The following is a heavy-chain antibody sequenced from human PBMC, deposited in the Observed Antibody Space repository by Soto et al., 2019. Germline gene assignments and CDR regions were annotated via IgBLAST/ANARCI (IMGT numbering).Heavy chain of an antibody. Sequence: SETLSLTCAVSGGSISSSIYYWNWIRQPPGKGLEWIGFIYYSGNTNYNPSLKSRVTISLDTSKNQISLQLSSVTAADTAVYYCARALGSIATRPHDYWGQGALVTVSS. CDR1: GGSISSSIYY. CDR3: ARALGSIATRPHDY. J-gene: IGHJ4*02. D-gene: IGHD6-6*01. CDR2: IYYSGNT. V-gene: IGHV4-61*01.